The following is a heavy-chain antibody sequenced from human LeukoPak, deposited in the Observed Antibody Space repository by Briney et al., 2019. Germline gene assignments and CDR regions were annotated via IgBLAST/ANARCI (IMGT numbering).Heavy chain of an antibody. D-gene: IGHD3-10*01. J-gene: IGHJ4*02. Sequence: GGSLRLSCAASGFTFSSYSMNWVLQAPGKGLEWVSSISGYGTYMYDADSVKGRFTISRDNAKNSLYLQMNSLRAEDTAVYYCARAVLLWFGELGYYFDYWGQGTLVTVSS. CDR3: ARAVLLWFGELGYYFDY. CDR1: GFTFSSYS. V-gene: IGHV3-21*01. CDR2: ISGYGTYM.